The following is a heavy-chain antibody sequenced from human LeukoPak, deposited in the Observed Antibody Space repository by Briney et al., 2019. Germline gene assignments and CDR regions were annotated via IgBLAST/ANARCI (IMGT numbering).Heavy chain of an antibody. Sequence: ASVKVSCKASGYTFTSYDINWVRQATGQGLEWMGWMNPNSGNTGYAQKFQGTVTMTRNTSISTAYMELSSLRSEDTAVYYCARGRYYDSSALGWFDPWGQGTLVTVSS. V-gene: IGHV1-8*01. D-gene: IGHD3-22*01. J-gene: IGHJ5*02. CDR3: ARGRYYDSSALGWFDP. CDR1: GYTFTSYD. CDR2: MNPNSGNT.